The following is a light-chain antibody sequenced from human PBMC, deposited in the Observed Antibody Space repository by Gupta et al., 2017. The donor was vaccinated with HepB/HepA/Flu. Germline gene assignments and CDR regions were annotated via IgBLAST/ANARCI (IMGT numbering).Light chain of an antibody. Sequence: AIQMTPSPSSLSASVGDRVTITCRASQGIRNDLGWYQQKPGKAPKLLIYAASSLQSGVPSRFSGSGSGTDFTLTISSLQPEDFATYYCQQDDNSPLTFGGGTKVEIK. CDR1: QGIRND. V-gene: IGKV1-6*01. CDR2: AAS. J-gene: IGKJ4*01. CDR3: QQDDNSPLT.